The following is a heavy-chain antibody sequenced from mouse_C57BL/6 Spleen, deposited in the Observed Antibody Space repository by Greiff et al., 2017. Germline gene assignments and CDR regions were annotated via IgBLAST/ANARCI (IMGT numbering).Heavy chain of an antibody. Sequence: QVQLQQSGPELVKPRASVKISCKASGYAFSSSWMNWVQQRPGKGLEWIGRIYPGDGDTNYNGKFKGKATLTADKSSSTAYMQLSSLTSEDSAVYFCARSEGLGYAMDYWGQGTSVTVSS. D-gene: IGHD2-4*01. CDR2: IYPGDGDT. CDR1: GYAFSSSW. V-gene: IGHV1-82*01. CDR3: ARSEGLGYAMDY. J-gene: IGHJ4*01.